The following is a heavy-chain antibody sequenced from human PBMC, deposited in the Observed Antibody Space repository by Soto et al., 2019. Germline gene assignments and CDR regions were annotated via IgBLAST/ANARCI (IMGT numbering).Heavy chain of an antibody. CDR2: IHHSGST. J-gene: IGHJ4*02. CDR1: GGSFDGYY. Sequence: SETLSLTCALYGGSFDGYYWSWIRQSPGKGLEWIGEIHHSGSTKHNPSLKSRVSLSVDTPTKQFSLKMTSMTAADRGVYYCARGVDSWSGYLFWGQGTPVTVSS. V-gene: IGHV4-34*01. D-gene: IGHD3-3*01. CDR3: ARGVDSWSGYLF.